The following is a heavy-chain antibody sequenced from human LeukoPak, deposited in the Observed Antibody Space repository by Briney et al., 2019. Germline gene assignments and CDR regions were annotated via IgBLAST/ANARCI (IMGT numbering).Heavy chain of an antibody. Sequence: GGSLRLSCAASGFTFSSYAMHWVRQAPGKGLGWVAVISYDGSNKYYADSVKGRSTISRDNSKNTLYLQMNSLRAEDTAVYYCARDRGMGSGSYYGWFDPWGQGTLVTVSS. V-gene: IGHV3-30*04. CDR3: ARDRGMGSGSYYGWFDP. CDR2: ISYDGSNK. D-gene: IGHD3-10*01. J-gene: IGHJ5*02. CDR1: GFTFSSYA.